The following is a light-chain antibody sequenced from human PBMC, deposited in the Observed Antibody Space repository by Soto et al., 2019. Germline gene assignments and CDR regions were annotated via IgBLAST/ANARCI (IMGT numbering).Light chain of an antibody. V-gene: IGLV2-14*02. Sequence: QSVLTQPASVSGSPGQSITISCTGTSSDVGSYNLVSWYQQHPGKAPKLMIYDVSNRPPGASDRFSGSKSGNTASLTISGLQAEDEADYYCGSYASGGAYVFGTGTKVTVL. CDR2: DVS. CDR3: GSYASGGAYV. J-gene: IGLJ1*01. CDR1: SSDVGSYNL.